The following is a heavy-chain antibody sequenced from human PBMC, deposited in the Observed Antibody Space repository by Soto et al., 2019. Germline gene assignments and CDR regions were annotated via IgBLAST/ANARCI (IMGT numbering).Heavy chain of an antibody. CDR3: ASLWSGSRSFFQP. Sequence: PWETLSLTCAVYGGSFSGYYWSWIRQPPGKGLEWIGEINHSGSTNYNPSLKSRVTISVDTSKNQFSLKLTSMTAADTAVYHCASLWSGSRSFFQPWGQGPLVTVS. D-gene: IGHD3-3*01. V-gene: IGHV4-34*01. J-gene: IGHJ1*01. CDR1: GGSFSGYY. CDR2: INHSGST.